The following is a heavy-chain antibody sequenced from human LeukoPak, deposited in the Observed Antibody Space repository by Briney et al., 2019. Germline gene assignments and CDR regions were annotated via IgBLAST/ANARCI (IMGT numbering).Heavy chain of an antibody. CDR3: ARENRMLSTSLTNWFDP. Sequence: ASVKVSCKASGYTFTSYYMHWVRQAPGQGLEWMGITNPSGGSTSYAQKFQGRVTMTRDMSTSTVYMELSSLRSEDTAVYYCARENRMLSTSLTNWFDPWGQGTLVTVSS. CDR1: GYTFTSYY. D-gene: IGHD2-2*01. J-gene: IGHJ5*02. V-gene: IGHV1-46*01. CDR2: TNPSGGST.